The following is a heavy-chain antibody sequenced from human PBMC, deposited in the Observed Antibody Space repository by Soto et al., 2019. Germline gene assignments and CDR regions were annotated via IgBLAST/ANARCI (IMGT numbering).Heavy chain of an antibody. J-gene: IGHJ4*02. CDR3: ARGAQGFFPVSGIYFYFDH. Sequence: ASVKVSCKISGYIFTDHLIHWVRQSPGQGLQWVGWVHPDSGGTNVAQAFQDRVTMTADTSITTAYMDLARLRPDDTATFYCARGAQGFFPVSGIYFYFDHWGQGTPVTVSS. V-gene: IGHV1-2*02. CDR2: VHPDSGGT. D-gene: IGHD3-22*01. CDR1: GYIFTDHL.